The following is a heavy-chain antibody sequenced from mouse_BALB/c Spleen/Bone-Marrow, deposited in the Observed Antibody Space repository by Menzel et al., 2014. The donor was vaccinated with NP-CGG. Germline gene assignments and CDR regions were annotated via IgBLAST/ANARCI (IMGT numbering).Heavy chain of an antibody. J-gene: IGHJ2*01. CDR1: GFTFSSYG. CDR3: ARERYYGNGRIFEY. D-gene: IGHD1-1*01. V-gene: IGHV5-6-3*01. Sequence: EVQLVESGGGLVQPGGSLKLSCAASGFTFSSYGMSWVRQTPDKRLELVATINSNGGSTYYPDSVKSRFTIFRDNAKNTLYLQMSSLKSEDTAMYYCARERYYGNGRIFEYWGQGTTLTVSS. CDR2: INSNGGST.